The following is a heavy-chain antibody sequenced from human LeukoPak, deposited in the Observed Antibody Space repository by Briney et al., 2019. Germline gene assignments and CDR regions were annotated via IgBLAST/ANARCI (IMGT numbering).Heavy chain of an antibody. J-gene: IGHJ6*03. CDR2: INPKSGGT. CDR3: ARDRAEYYGSGSFFNLEYFYYYMDV. CDR1: GYTFTGYY. D-gene: IGHD3-10*01. Sequence: ASVKVSCKASGYTFTGYYIYWVRQAPGQGLEWMGWINPKSGGTNYAQKFQGRVTMTRDTSISTTYMELSRLRSDDPAVYYCARDRAEYYGSGSFFNLEYFYYYMDVWGKGTTVTVSS. V-gene: IGHV1-2*02.